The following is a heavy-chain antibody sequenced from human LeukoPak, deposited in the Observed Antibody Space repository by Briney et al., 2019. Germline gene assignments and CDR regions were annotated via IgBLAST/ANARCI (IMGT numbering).Heavy chain of an antibody. Sequence: GGSLRLSCAASGFSFSIYSMNWVRQAPGKGLEWVSYISSLSGTIDYADSVKGRFIISRDNAKNSLFLQMNSLRAEDTAVYYCVRDQGGAVSYWGQGTLVTVSS. V-gene: IGHV3-48*01. D-gene: IGHD3-16*01. CDR3: VRDQGGAVSY. CDR2: ISSLSGTI. J-gene: IGHJ4*02. CDR1: GFSFSIYS.